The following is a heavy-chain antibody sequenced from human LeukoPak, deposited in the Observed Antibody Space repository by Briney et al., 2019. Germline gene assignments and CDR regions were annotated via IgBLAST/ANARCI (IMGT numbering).Heavy chain of an antibody. Sequence: ASVKVSCKASGYTFTSYDINWVRQATGQGLEWMGWMNPNSGNTGYAQKFQGRVTMTRNTSISTAYMELSSLRSEDTAVYYCARVGIGSRGRPYSSGWADYWGQGTLVTVSS. J-gene: IGHJ4*02. CDR3: ARVGIGSRGRPYSSGWADY. CDR2: MNPNSGNT. V-gene: IGHV1-8*01. D-gene: IGHD6-19*01. CDR1: GYTFTSYD.